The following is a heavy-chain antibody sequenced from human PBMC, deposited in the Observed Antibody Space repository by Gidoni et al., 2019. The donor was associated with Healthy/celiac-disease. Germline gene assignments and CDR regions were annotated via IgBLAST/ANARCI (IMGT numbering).Heavy chain of an antibody. CDR1: GGSFSGYY. V-gene: IGHV4-34*01. CDR2: INHSGST. Sequence: QVQLQQWGAGLFKPSETLSLTCAVYGGSFSGYYWSWIRQPPGKGLEWIGEINHSGSTNYNPSLKSRVTISVDTSKNQFSLKLSSVTAADTAVYYCARGWLPILDYWGQGTLVTVSS. D-gene: IGHD3-9*01. J-gene: IGHJ4*02. CDR3: ARGWLPILDY.